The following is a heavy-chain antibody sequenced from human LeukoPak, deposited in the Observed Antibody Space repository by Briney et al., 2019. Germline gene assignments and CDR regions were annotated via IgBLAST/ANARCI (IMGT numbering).Heavy chain of an antibody. J-gene: IGHJ4*02. CDR1: GFAFSSYS. D-gene: IGHD5-12*01. V-gene: IGHV3-48*02. CDR2: ITSTSSSI. CDR3: ARDRPNTGYDFVY. Sequence: GGSLRLSCAASGFAFSSYSMNWVRQAPGKGLEWLSYITSTSSSIFYADSVKGRFTISRDNAKNSLYLQMNSLRDDDTAVYYCARDRPNTGYDFVYWGQGALVTVSS.